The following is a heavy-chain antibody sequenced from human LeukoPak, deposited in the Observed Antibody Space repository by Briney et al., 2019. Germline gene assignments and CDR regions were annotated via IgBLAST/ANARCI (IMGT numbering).Heavy chain of an antibody. J-gene: IGHJ6*03. CDR2: INPSGGST. CDR3: ARVASGYCSGGSCYFFPPYYYYYYYMDV. CDR1: GYTFTSYY. V-gene: IGHV1-46*01. D-gene: IGHD2-15*01. Sequence: ASVKVSCKASGYTFTSYYIHWVRQAPGQGLEWMGIINPSGGSTSYAQKFQGRVTMTRNTSISTAYMELSSLRSEDTAVYYCARVASGYCSGGSCYFFPPYYYYYYYMDVWGKGTTATISS.